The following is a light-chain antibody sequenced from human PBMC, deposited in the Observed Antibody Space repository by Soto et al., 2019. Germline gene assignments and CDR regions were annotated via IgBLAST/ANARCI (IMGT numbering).Light chain of an antibody. CDR2: GAS. J-gene: IGKJ1*01. V-gene: IGKV3-15*01. Sequence: EIVMTQSPATLSVSPGERATLSCRASQSISNTLAWYQQKPGQAPRLLIYGASTRATGIPARFSGSGSGTEFTLTIDSLQSEDFAVYYCQQYNNWPPRTFGQGTKVEIK. CDR1: QSISNT. CDR3: QQYNNWPPRT.